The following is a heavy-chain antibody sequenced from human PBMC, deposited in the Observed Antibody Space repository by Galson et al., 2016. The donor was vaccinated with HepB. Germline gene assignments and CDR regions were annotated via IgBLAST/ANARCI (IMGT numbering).Heavy chain of an antibody. CDR1: GFTFSNYC. CDR3: ARGRDYGDNFFDS. D-gene: IGHD4-17*01. J-gene: IGHJ4*02. Sequence: SLRLSCAASGFTFSNYCRRWVRQAPGKGLEWVSYISGSSGTIYYKDSVKGRCTISRDNAKNTLFLQMIGLRAEDTAVYYCARGRDYGDNFFDSWGQGTQVTVSS. V-gene: IGHV3-48*03. CDR2: ISGSSGTI.